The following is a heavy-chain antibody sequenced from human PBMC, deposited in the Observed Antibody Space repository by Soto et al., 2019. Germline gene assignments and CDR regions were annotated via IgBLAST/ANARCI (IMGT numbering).Heavy chain of an antibody. CDR2: ISGSVGST. CDR1: GFTFSSYA. Sequence: GGSLRLSCAASGFTFSSYAMSWVRQAPGKGLEWVSAISGSVGSTYYADSVKGRFTISRDNSKNTLYLQMNSLRAEDTTVYYCAKDRPLRITIFGVVIPPRYFDYWGQGTLVTVSS. D-gene: IGHD3-3*01. J-gene: IGHJ4*02. CDR3: AKDRPLRITIFGVVIPPRYFDY. V-gene: IGHV3-23*01.